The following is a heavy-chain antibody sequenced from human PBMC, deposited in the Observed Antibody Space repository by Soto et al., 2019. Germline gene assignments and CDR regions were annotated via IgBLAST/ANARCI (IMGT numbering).Heavy chain of an antibody. CDR1: GFTFSNAW. CDR2: IKSKTDGGTT. CDR3: TTAPPVLRFLEWLSTDYYYYYMDV. V-gene: IGHV3-15*01. J-gene: IGHJ6*03. Sequence: SLRLSCAASGFTFSNAWMGWVRQAPGKGLEWVGRIKSKTDGGTTDYAAPVKGRFTISRDDSKNTLYLQMNSLKTEDTAVYYCTTAPPVLRFLEWLSTDYYYYYMDVWGKGTTVTVSS. D-gene: IGHD3-3*01.